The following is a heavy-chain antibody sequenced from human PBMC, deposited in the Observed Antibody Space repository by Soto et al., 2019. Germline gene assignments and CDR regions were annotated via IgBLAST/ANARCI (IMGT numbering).Heavy chain of an antibody. CDR2: ISSTTNYI. V-gene: IGHV3-21*06. CDR3: ARESFSASPNFFDY. Sequence: GGSLRLSCAASGFTFTRYSMNWVRQAPGKGLEWVSSISSTTNYIYYGDSMKGRFTISRDNAKNSLYLQMDSLRADDTAVYYCARESFSASPNFFDYWGQGTLVTVSS. J-gene: IGHJ4*02. D-gene: IGHD3-3*02. CDR1: GFTFTRYS.